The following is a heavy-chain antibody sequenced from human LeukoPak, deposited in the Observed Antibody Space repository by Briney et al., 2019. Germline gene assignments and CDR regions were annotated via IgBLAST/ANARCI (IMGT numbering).Heavy chain of an antibody. Sequence: ASVKVSCKASGYTFTSYYIHWVRQAPGQGLEWMGIINPSGGSTNYAQKFQGRVTMTRDTSTTTVYMELSRLTSEDTAVYYCARWTTTYLDYWGQETLVTVSS. CDR3: ARWTTTYLDY. D-gene: IGHD4-11*01. V-gene: IGHV1-46*01. CDR2: INPSGGST. J-gene: IGHJ4*02. CDR1: GYTFTSYY.